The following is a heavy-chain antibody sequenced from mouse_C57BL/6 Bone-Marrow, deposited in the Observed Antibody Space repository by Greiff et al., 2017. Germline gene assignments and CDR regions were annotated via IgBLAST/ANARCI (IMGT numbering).Heavy chain of an antibody. J-gene: IGHJ1*03. Sequence: QVHVKQPGAELVMPGASVKLSCKASGYTFTSYWMHWVKQRPGQGLEWIGEIDPSDSYTNYNQKFKGKSTLTVDKSSSTAYMQLSSLTSEDSAVYYCAREDYWYFDVWGTGTTVTVSS. V-gene: IGHV1-69*01. CDR2: IDPSDSYT. CDR3: AREDYWYFDV. CDR1: GYTFTSYW.